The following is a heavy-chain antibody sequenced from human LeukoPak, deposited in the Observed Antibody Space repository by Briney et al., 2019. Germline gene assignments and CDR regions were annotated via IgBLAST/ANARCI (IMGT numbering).Heavy chain of an antibody. D-gene: IGHD2-21*02. V-gene: IGHV3-7*01. CDR3: ARVPRGDCVDY. CDR2: IKQDGSGT. CDR1: GFTFSPYW. J-gene: IGHJ4*02. Sequence: GGSLRLSCAASGFTFSPYWMGWVRQAPGKGLEWVANIKQDGSGTFYVDSVKGRFTISRDNAKNSLYLQMNSLRAEDTAVYHCARVPRGDCVDYWGQGTLVTVSS.